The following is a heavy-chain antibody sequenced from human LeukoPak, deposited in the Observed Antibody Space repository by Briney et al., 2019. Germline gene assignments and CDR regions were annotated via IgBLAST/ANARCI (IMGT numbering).Heavy chain of an antibody. D-gene: IGHD2-2*01. V-gene: IGHV4-34*01. Sequence: SETLSLTCAVYGGSFSGYYWSWIRQPPGKGLEWIREINHSGSTNYNPSLKSRVTISVDTSKNQFSLKLSSVTAADTAVYYCARDRGYCSSTSCYHLDYWGQGTLVTVSS. CDR1: GGSFSGYY. CDR2: INHSGST. CDR3: ARDRGYCSSTSCYHLDY. J-gene: IGHJ4*02.